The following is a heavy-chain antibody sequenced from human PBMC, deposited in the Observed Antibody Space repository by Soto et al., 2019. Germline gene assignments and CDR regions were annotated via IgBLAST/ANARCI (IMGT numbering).Heavy chain of an antibody. Sequence: QVQLVQSGAEVKKPESSVKVSCKASGDNFRNNAISWVRQAPGQGLEWMGTILPVLGTANYAQSFEDRLTFTTDDSAGTAYMELRDLRSEDTAVYYCARDRALRGFDYWGQGTLVTVSS. J-gene: IGHJ4*02. V-gene: IGHV1-69*18. CDR1: GDNFRNNA. CDR3: ARDRALRGFDY. CDR2: ILPVLGTA.